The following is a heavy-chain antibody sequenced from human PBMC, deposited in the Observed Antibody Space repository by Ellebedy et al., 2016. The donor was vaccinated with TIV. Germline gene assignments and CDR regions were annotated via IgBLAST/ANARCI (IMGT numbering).Heavy chain of an antibody. Sequence: GESLKISCGTSGFSFCSYWMSWVRQAPGKGLEWVANINQGGSERHYVDSVKGRFTISRDNAKNSLYLEMNSLRAEDTAVYYCATDGSYGDYLSPAHAFEIWGQGTVVAVSS. J-gene: IGHJ3*02. CDR2: INQGGSER. D-gene: IGHD4-17*01. CDR3: ATDGSYGDYLSPAHAFEI. CDR1: GFSFCSYW. V-gene: IGHV3-7*01.